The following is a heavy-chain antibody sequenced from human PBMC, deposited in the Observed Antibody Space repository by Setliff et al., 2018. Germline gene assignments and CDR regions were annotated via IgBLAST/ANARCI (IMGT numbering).Heavy chain of an antibody. Sequence: ASVKVSCKASGYTFTGYYMHWVRQAPGQGLEWMGWMNPNTGGTTYAQAFQARITMTRDTSISTAYMELSRLTSDDTAVYFCARASSDILTGENPLNFDLWGLGTLVTVSS. D-gene: IGHD3-9*01. CDR2: MNPNTGGT. V-gene: IGHV1-2*02. CDR3: ARASSDILTGENPLNFDL. CDR1: GYTFTGYY. J-gene: IGHJ4*02.